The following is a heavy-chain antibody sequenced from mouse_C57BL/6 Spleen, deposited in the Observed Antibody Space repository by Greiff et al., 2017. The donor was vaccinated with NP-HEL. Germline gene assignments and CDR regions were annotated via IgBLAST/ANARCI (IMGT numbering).Heavy chain of an antibody. Sequence: VKLQESGAELVRPGASVTLSCKASGYTFTDYEMHWVKQTPVHGLEWIGAIDPESGGTAYNQKFKGKAILTADKSSSTAELELRSLTAEDSAVYYCTSYYGNTWCAYWGQGTLVTVSA. D-gene: IGHD2-1*01. CDR1: GYTFTDYE. CDR3: TSYYGNTWCAY. CDR2: IDPESGGT. V-gene: IGHV1-15*01. J-gene: IGHJ3*01.